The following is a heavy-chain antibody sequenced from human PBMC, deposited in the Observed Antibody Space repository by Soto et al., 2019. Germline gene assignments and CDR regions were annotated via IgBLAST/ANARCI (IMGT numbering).Heavy chain of an antibody. CDR2: ISGSGGST. D-gene: IGHD3-22*01. V-gene: IGHV3-23*01. Sequence: PGGSLRLSCAASGFTFSSYAMNWVRQAPGKGLEWVSAISGSGGSTYYADSVKGRFTISRDNSKNTLYLQMNSLRAEDTAVYYCAKDENYDSSGYPYYFDYWGQGTLVTVSS. CDR1: GFTFSSYA. J-gene: IGHJ4*02. CDR3: AKDENYDSSGYPYYFDY.